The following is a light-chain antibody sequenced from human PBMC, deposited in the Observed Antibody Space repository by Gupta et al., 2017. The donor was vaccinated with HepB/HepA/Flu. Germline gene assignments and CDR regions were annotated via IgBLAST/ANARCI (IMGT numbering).Light chain of an antibody. Sequence: SYELTQPPSVSVSPGQTASITCSGDKLGDKYACWYQKKPGQSPVLVIYQDSKRPSGIPERFSGSNSGNTATLTISGTQAMDEADYYCQACDSSTAVFGTGTKVTVL. CDR3: QACDSSTAV. CDR1: KLGDKY. V-gene: IGLV3-1*01. CDR2: QDS. J-gene: IGLJ1*01.